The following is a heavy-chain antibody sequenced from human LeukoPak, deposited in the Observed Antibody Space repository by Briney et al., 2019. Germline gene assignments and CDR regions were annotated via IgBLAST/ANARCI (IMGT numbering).Heavy chain of an antibody. CDR1: GFTFSSYS. Sequence: PGGSLRLSCAASGFTFSSYSMNWVRQAPGKGLEWVSYISGTSTNIYYADSVKGRFTISRDNAKNSLYLQLNSLRAEDTAAYYCARSGTTYYYDSSTRIWGQGTMVTVSS. D-gene: IGHD3-22*01. V-gene: IGHV3-48*04. CDR2: ISGTSTNI. J-gene: IGHJ3*02. CDR3: ARSGTTYYYDSSTRI.